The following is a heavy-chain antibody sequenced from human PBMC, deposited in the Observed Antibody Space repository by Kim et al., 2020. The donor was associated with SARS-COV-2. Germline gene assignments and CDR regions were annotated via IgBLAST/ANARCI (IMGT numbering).Heavy chain of an antibody. V-gene: IGHV4-59*13. Sequence: SETLSLTCTVSGGSISSYYWSWIRQPPGKGLEWIGYIYYSGSTNYNPSLKSRVTISVDTSKNQFSLKLSSVTAADTAVYYCARAKNDYGDYGSPYYGMDVWGQGTTVTVSS. CDR2: IYYSGST. D-gene: IGHD4-17*01. CDR1: GGSISSYY. CDR3: ARAKNDYGDYGSPYYGMDV. J-gene: IGHJ6*02.